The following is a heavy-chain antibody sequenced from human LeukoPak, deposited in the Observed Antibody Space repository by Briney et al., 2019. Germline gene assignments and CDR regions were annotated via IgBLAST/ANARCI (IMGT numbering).Heavy chain of an antibody. D-gene: IGHD2-21*02. CDR3: AGIVVVTAIGVGFDY. V-gene: IGHV4-39*07. Sequence: PSETLSLTCTVSGGSISSDTYYWGWIRQPPGKGLEWIGNIYHSGSTYYNPSLKSRVTISVDTSKNQFSLKLSSVTAADTAVYYCAGIVVVTAIGVGFDYWGQGTLVTVSS. J-gene: IGHJ4*02. CDR1: GGSISSDTYY. CDR2: IYHSGST.